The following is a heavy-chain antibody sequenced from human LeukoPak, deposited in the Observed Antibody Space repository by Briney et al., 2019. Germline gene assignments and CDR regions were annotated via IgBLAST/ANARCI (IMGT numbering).Heavy chain of an antibody. J-gene: IGHJ4*02. CDR3: ARGIENCRGGDCPLRY. CDR1: GYTFTSYD. V-gene: IGHV1-8*03. Sequence: ASVKVSCKASGYTFTSYDINWVRQATGQGLEWMGWMNPNSGNTGYAQKFQGRVTITRNTSISTAYMELSSLRSEDTAVYYCARGIENCRGGDCPLRYWGQGTLVTVSS. CDR2: MNPNSGNT. D-gene: IGHD2-21*02.